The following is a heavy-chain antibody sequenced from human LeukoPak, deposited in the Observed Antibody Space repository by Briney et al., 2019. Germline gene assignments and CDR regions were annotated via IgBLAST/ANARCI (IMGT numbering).Heavy chain of an antibody. J-gene: IGHJ4*02. Sequence: GGSLRLSCEASGFTFSSFHMSWVRQAPGKGLEWVSAISGSGETTYYADSVKGRFTVSRDNSKNTLYVQMDSLRAEDTAVYYCAKGAYYGDWGQGTLVTVSS. CDR1: GFTFSSFH. CDR2: ISGSGETT. V-gene: IGHV3-23*01. D-gene: IGHD3-3*01. CDR3: AKGAYYGD.